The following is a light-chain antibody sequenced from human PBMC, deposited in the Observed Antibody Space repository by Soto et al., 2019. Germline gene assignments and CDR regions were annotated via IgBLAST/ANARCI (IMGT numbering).Light chain of an antibody. CDR2: EVD. CDR1: SSDVGNFNL. J-gene: IGLJ2*01. CDR3: YSFAGFNTQ. Sequence: QSALTQPASVSGSPGQSITISCTGTSSDVGNFNLVSWYQQHPGRAPKLIIYEVDKRPSGISSRFSASKSGNTASLTISGLQADDEADYYCYSFAGFNTQFGGGTKLTVL. V-gene: IGLV2-23*02.